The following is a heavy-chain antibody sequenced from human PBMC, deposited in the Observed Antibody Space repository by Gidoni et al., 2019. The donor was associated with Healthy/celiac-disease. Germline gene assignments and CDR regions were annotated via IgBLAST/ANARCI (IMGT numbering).Heavy chain of an antibody. V-gene: IGHV3-48*01. D-gene: IGHD3-9*01. CDR1: GFTSRSYS. J-gene: IGHJ3*02. CDR3: ARAYDILTGYSLVAAFDI. CDR2: ISGSGCTI. Sequence: EVQLVASGGGLVQPGGSLRLSCAASGFTSRSYSMNWFRKAPGTGMVWVSSISGSGCTIYYADSGTRRLTISRDNAKISLFLQMNSLRAEETAVYDCARAYDILTGYSLVAAFDIWGQGTMVTVSS.